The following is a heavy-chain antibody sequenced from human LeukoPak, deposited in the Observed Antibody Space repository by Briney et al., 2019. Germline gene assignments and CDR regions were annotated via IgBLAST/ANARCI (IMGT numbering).Heavy chain of an antibody. V-gene: IGHV3-66*01. D-gene: IGHD1-26*01. J-gene: IGHJ4*02. CDR3: VRVRYSGSWFPVPNFDC. Sequence: PGGSLRLSCAASGVTVSGSYMSWVRQAPGKGLERVSVIYTSGDTYYADSVKGRFTISRDSSKNTLYLQMNTLRTEDTAVYYCVRVRYSGSWFPVPNFDCRGQGTLVTVSS. CDR1: GVTVSGSY. CDR2: IYTSGDT.